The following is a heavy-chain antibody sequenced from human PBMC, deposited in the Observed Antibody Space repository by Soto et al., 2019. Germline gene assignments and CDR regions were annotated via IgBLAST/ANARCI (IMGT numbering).Heavy chain of an antibody. V-gene: IGHV3-23*01. CDR2: ILADGTT. CDR3: AKDRQPDGFWPFDH. D-gene: IGHD3-3*01. J-gene: IGHJ4*02. CDR1: GFTFNTYT. Sequence: EVLLLESGGGLEQPGGSLRLSCAASGFTFNTYTMSWVRQAPGKGLEWVSGILADGTTYYADSVKGQFTTSRDNSKYTLYLQINSLRSEDTAMYYCAKDRQPDGFWPFDHWGQGTLMTVSS.